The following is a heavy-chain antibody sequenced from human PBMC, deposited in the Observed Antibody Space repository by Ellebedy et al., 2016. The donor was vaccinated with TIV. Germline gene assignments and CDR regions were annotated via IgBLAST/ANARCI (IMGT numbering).Heavy chain of an antibody. J-gene: IGHJ4*02. CDR3: ARSPWAPPYFDY. CDR1: GGSISRSTYY. D-gene: IGHD7-27*01. Sequence: MPSETLSLTCTVSGGSISRSTYYWGWIRQPPGKGLEWIGNIFYIGSTYYNPSLKSRVTISVDTPKNQFSLKLSSVTAADTAVYYCARSPWAPPYFDYWGQGTLVTVSS. CDR2: IFYIGST. V-gene: IGHV4-39*01.